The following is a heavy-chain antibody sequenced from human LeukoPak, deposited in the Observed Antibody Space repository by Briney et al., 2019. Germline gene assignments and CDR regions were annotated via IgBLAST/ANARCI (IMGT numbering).Heavy chain of an antibody. CDR3: ARGGPAARLITFGGVTDY. CDR2: INAYNGNT. CDR1: GSTFTSYG. Sequence: GASVKVSCKASGSTFTSYGISWVRQAPGPGLELMGWINAYNGNTNYAQKLQSRVTMTTDTSTSTAYMELRNLRSDDTAVYYCARGGPAARLITFGGVTDYWGQGTLVTVSS. J-gene: IGHJ4*02. V-gene: IGHV1-18*01. D-gene: IGHD3-16*01.